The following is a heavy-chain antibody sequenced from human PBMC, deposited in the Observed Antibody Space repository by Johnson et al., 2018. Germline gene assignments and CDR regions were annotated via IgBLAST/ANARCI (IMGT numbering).Heavy chain of an antibody. CDR1: GFTVSSNY. V-gene: IGHV3-53*01. J-gene: IGHJ6*02. CDR2: VYRGGSP. CDR3: ARDAPRYGSGGSCYSLAGRDV. D-gene: IGHD2-15*01. Sequence: VQLVQSGGGLIQPGGSXRLSCAASGFTVSSNYMTWVRQAPGKGREWVSVVYRGGSPYSADSWKGRFTISRDNSKNTMYLQMKSLRTEDTAVYYCARDAPRYGSGGSCYSLAGRDVWGQGTTVTVSS.